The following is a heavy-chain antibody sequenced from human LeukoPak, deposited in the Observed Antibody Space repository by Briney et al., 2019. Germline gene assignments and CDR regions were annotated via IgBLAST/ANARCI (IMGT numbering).Heavy chain of an antibody. CDR3: ARDGFTMIVVGWYFDL. D-gene: IGHD3-22*01. Sequence: GGSLRLSCAASGFTFSSYGMHWVRQAPGKGLEWVAVIWYDGSNKDYAGSVKGRFTISRDNSKNTLYLQMNSLRAEDTAVYYCARDGFTMIVVGWYFDLWGRGTLVTVSS. J-gene: IGHJ2*01. CDR1: GFTFSSYG. V-gene: IGHV3-33*01. CDR2: IWYDGSNK.